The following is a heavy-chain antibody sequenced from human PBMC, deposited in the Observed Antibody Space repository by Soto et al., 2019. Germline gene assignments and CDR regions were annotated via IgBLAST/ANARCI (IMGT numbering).Heavy chain of an antibody. J-gene: IGHJ1*01. D-gene: IGHD6-13*01. CDR1: GFTFSSYA. CDR2: INGGGSTT. CDR3: ARDRGAGGTLSRYFQD. V-gene: IGHV3-23*01. Sequence: EVQLLESGGGLVQPEGSLRLSCAASGFTFSSYAMSWVRQAPGKGLEWVSGINGGGSTTYYADSVKGRFTISRDNSKNPLYLQVNRLRAEDTAVYYCARDRGAGGTLSRYFQDWGQGTMVTVSS.